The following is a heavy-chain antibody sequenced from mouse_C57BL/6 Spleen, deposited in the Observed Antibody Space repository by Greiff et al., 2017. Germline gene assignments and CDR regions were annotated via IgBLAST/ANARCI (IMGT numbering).Heavy chain of an antibody. J-gene: IGHJ3*01. Sequence: EVKLVESGGGLVQPGGSMKLSCAASGFTFSDAWMDWVRQSPEKGLEWVAEIRNKANNHATYYAESVKGRFTISRDDSKSSVYLQMNSLRAEDTGIYYCTRPLNYDAWFAYWGQGTLVTVSA. D-gene: IGHD2-4*01. V-gene: IGHV6-6*01. CDR2: IRNKANNHAT. CDR3: TRPLNYDAWFAY. CDR1: GFTFSDAW.